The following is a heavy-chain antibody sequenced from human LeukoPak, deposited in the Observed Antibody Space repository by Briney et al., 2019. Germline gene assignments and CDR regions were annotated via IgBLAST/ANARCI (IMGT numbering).Heavy chain of an antibody. D-gene: IGHD6-19*01. CDR3: ARGVGSGWYEGDY. V-gene: IGHV1-2*02. J-gene: IGHJ4*02. CDR1: GYTFTGYY. CDR2: INPNSGGT. Sequence: ASVKVTCKASGYTFTGYYMHWVRQAPGQGLEWMGWINPNSGGTNYAHKFQGRVTMTRDTSISTAYMEPSRLRSDDTAVYYCARGVGSGWYEGDYWGQGTLVTDSS.